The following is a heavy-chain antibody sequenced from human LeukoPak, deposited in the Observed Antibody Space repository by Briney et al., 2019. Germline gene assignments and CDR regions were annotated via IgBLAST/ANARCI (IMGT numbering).Heavy chain of an antibody. CDR1: GYTFTSYG. CDR3: ARVSVMVRGTLYYFDY. J-gene: IGHJ4*02. CDR2: ISAYNGNT. D-gene: IGHD3-10*01. V-gene: IGHV1-18*01. Sequence: ASVKVSCKASGYTFTSYGISWVRQAPGQGLEWMGWISAYNGNTNYAQKLQGRVTMTTDTSTSTAYMELRSLRSDDTAVYYCARVSVMVRGTLYYFDYWGQGTLVTVSS.